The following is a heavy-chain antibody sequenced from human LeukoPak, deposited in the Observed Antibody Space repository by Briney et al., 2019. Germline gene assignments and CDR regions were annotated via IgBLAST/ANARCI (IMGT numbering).Heavy chain of an antibody. CDR2: IYCDGGKT. Sequence: PGGSLRLSCAASGFTFSSYCMHWVRHAPGKGLVWVSRIYCDGGKTTYADSVKGRFTISRDNPKSTLYLQMNSLRIEDTAVYYCAISHYSGTSLDYWGQGSLVTVPS. V-gene: IGHV3-74*01. CDR1: GFTFSSYC. CDR3: AISHYSGTSLDY. D-gene: IGHD1-26*01. J-gene: IGHJ4*02.